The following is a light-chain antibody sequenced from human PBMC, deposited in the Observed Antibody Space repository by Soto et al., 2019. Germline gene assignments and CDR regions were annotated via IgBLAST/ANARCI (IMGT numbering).Light chain of an antibody. CDR2: DAS. V-gene: IGKV1-33*01. CDR1: QDISNF. CDR3: QHYDSLQYS. J-gene: IGKJ2*01. Sequence: DIQMTQSPSSLSASVGGRVTITCQASQDISNFLNWYQQKPGKAPKLLIFDASNLETGVPSRFSGSGSGTDFTFTISSLQPEDFALYFCQHYDSLQYSFGQGTKVDIK.